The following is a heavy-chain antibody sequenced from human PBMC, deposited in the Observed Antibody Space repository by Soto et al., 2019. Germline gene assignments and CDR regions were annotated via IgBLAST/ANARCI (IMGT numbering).Heavy chain of an antibody. J-gene: IGHJ4*02. CDR3: ARDRSYSNFDGFDY. V-gene: IGHV3-66*01. D-gene: IGHD4-4*01. CDR2: IHRDGRT. CDR1: GLTVSSNH. Sequence: EVQLVESGGGLVQAGGSVRLSCAASGLTVSSNHMNWVRQAPGKGLEWVSVIHRDGRTYYADSVKGRFTVSRDSSKNTLYLRINFLRAEDTAVYYCARDRSYSNFDGFDYWGQGTLVTVSS.